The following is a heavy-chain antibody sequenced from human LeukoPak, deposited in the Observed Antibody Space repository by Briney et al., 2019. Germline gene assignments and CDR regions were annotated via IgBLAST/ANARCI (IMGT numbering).Heavy chain of an antibody. D-gene: IGHD1-26*01. J-gene: IGHJ4*02. CDR2: ISGSGRST. V-gene: IGHV3-23*01. CDR1: GFTFSSHA. CDR3: MANVGFDY. Sequence: GGSLRLSCAASGFTFSSHAMRWVRQAPGKGLQWVSSISGSGRSTYYADSVEGRFTISRDSSKNTLFLQMNSLRVEDTAVYYCMANVGFDYWGQGTLVTVSS.